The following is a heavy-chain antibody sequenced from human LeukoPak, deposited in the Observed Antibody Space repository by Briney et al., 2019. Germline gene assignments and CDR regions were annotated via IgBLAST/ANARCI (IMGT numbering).Heavy chain of an antibody. J-gene: IGHJ6*04. CDR2: ISSSGSTI. CDR1: GDSLNTNT. D-gene: IGHD3-10*02. V-gene: IGHV3-48*03. CDR3: AELGITMIGGV. Sequence: LSLTCAVSGDSLNTNTWWSWVRQPPGKGLEWVSYISSSGSTIYYADSVKGRFTISRDNAKNSLYLQMNSLRAEDTAVYYCAELGITMIGGVWGKGTTVTISS.